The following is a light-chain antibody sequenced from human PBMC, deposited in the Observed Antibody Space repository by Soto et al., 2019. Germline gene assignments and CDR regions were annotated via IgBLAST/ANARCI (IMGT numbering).Light chain of an antibody. V-gene: IGKV3-20*01. CDR2: GAS. CDR1: QSVSSSH. CDR3: QQYGSSPRT. Sequence: EIVLTQSPGTLSLSPGERATLSCRASQSVSSSHLAWYQQKPGQAPRLLISGASSRATGITDRFTGSGSGTDFTLTISRLQPEDFAVYYCQQYGSSPRTFGQGTKVEIK. J-gene: IGKJ1*01.